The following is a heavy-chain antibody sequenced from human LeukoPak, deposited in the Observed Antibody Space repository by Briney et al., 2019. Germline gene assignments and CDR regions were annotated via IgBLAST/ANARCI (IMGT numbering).Heavy chain of an antibody. Sequence: PSETLSLTCTVSGGSISSYYWSWIRQPPGKGLEWIGYIYYSGSTNYNPSLKSRVTISVDTSKNQFSLKLSSVTAAETAVYYCARDGYSYGYGAFDIWGQGTMVTASS. CDR3: ARDGYSYGYGAFDI. CDR1: GGSISSYY. CDR2: IYYSGST. V-gene: IGHV4-59*01. D-gene: IGHD5-18*01. J-gene: IGHJ3*02.